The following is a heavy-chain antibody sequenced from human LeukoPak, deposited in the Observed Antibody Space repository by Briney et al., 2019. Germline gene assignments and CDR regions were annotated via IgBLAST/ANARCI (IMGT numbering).Heavy chain of an antibody. V-gene: IGHV3-30*04. Sequence: GGSLRLSCAASEFTFNSYAMHWVRQAPGKGLEWVAVISYDGSNKYYADSVKGRFTISRDNSKNTLYLQMNSLRAEDTAVYYCARGPGAAVGPFDYWGQGTLVTVSS. CDR2: ISYDGSNK. CDR3: ARGPGAAVGPFDY. D-gene: IGHD6-13*01. J-gene: IGHJ4*02. CDR1: EFTFNSYA.